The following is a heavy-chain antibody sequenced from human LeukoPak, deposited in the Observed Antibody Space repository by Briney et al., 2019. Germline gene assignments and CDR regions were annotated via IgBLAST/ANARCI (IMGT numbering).Heavy chain of an antibody. CDR2: IYYSGNT. CDR1: GVSISSSNSY. Sequence: ETLSLTCTVSGVSISSSNSYWGWIRQPPGRGLEWIGSIYYSGNTYYNASLKSQVSISIDTSKNQFSLKLTSVTAADTAVYYCARQTGSGLFILPGGQGTLVTVSS. V-gene: IGHV4-39*01. CDR3: ARQTGSGLFILP. D-gene: IGHD3/OR15-3a*01. J-gene: IGHJ4*02.